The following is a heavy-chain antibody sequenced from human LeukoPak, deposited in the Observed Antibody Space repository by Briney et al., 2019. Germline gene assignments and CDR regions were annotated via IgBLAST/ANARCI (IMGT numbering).Heavy chain of an antibody. V-gene: IGHV3-7*01. J-gene: IGHJ4*02. Sequence: GGSLRLSCAASGSTFSSYWMSWVRQAPGKGLEWVAHIKEDESDEYYVDSVRGRFTASRDNAKNSVNLQMNSLRVEDTAVYYCARWRGRQSEFDYWGQGTLVTVSS. CDR2: IKEDESDE. D-gene: IGHD1-1*01. CDR3: ARWRGRQSEFDY. CDR1: GSTFSSYW.